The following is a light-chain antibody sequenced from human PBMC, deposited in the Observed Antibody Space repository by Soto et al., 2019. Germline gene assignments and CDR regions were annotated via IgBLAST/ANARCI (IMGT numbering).Light chain of an antibody. CDR2: DVS. CDR3: CSYAGRVV. Sequence: QSALTQPRSVSGSPGQSVTISCTGTSSDVGGYNYVSWYQQHPGKAPKLMIYDVSKRPSGVPDRFSSSKSGNTASLTISGLQAEDEADYYCCSYAGRVVFGGGTKLTVL. CDR1: SSDVGGYNY. J-gene: IGLJ2*01. V-gene: IGLV2-11*01.